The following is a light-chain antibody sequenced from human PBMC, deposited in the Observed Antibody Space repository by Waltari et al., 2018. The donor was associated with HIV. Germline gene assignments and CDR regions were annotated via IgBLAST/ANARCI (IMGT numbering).Light chain of an antibody. Sequence: DIQMTQPPSSLSASVGDRVTITCRASHSISSSLNWYQQNPGKAPKLLIYAASTLQSGVPSRFSGSGSGTDFTLTISSLQPEDFATYYCQQSFSTPLTFGGGTKVEIK. J-gene: IGKJ4*01. V-gene: IGKV1-39*01. CDR1: HSISSS. CDR2: AAS. CDR3: QQSFSTPLT.